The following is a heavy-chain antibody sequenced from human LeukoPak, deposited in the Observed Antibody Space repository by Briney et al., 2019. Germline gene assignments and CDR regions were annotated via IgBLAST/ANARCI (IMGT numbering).Heavy chain of an antibody. V-gene: IGHV3-23*01. CDR3: AKFPGSYYVDFDY. D-gene: IGHD3-10*01. CDR2: ISGSGGST. Sequence: GGSLRLSCAASGFTFSSYAMSWVRQAPGKGLEWVSAISGSGGSTYYADSVKVRFTISRDNSKNTLYLQMNSPRAEDTAVYYCAKFPGSYYVDFDYWGQGTLVTVSS. J-gene: IGHJ4*02. CDR1: GFTFSSYA.